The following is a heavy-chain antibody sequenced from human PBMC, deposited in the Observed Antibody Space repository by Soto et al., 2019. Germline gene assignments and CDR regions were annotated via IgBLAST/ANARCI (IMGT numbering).Heavy chain of an antibody. D-gene: IGHD5-18*01. J-gene: IGHJ4*02. CDR3: ARDVGYGLIDY. CDR1: GGSISSSNYY. Sequence: SETLSLTCTVSGGSISSSNYYWGWIRQPPGKGLEWIGSIYYSGGTYYNPSLRSRVTISVDTSKNQSSLKLSSVTAADTAVYYCARDVGYGLIDYWGQGTLVTVSS. V-gene: IGHV4-39*07. CDR2: IYYSGGT.